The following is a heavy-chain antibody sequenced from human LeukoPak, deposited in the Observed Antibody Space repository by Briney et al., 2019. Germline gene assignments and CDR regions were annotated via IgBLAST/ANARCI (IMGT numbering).Heavy chain of an antibody. CDR3: ARVGPAAMAFDH. CDR1: SGSISSSSSY. J-gene: IGHJ4*02. D-gene: IGHD2-2*01. CDR2: IYYSGST. V-gene: IGHV4-39*07. Sequence: SETLSLTCTVSSGSISSSSSYWGWIRQPPGKGLEWIGSIYYSGSTYYNPSLKSRVTISVDTSKNQFSLKLSSVTAADTAVYYCARVGPAAMAFDHWGQGTLVTVSS.